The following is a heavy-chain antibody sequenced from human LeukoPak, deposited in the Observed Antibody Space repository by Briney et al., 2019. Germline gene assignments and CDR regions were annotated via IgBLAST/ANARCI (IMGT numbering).Heavy chain of an antibody. J-gene: IGHJ6*02. CDR3: ARGRVAKIVVVHSFQYGMDV. CDR1: GGSFTDYL. V-gene: IGHV4-34*01. CDR2: INDYTGNT. D-gene: IGHD3-22*01. Sequence: SETLSLTCDVFGGSFTDYLWTWIRQSPGKGLEWIGEINDYTGNTNYNPSLNSRVSISLEKSKYQFSLELRSVTAADTAVYYCARGRVAKIVVVHSFQYGMDVWGQGTTVTVSS.